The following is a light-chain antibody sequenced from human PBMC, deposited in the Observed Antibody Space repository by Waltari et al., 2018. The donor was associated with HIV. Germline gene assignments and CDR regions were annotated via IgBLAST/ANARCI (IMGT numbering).Light chain of an antibody. V-gene: IGLV2-14*01. CDR3: QVWDSSSDHVV. CDR2: EVD. J-gene: IGLJ2*01. Sequence: QSALIQPASVSGSPGQSITLSCTGPTADVGGYYYVSWYQHHPGKAPNVWIYEVDNRPSGIPERFSGSNSGNTATLTITRVGAGDEADYYCQVWDSSSDHVVFGGGTKLTIL. CDR1: TADVGGYYY.